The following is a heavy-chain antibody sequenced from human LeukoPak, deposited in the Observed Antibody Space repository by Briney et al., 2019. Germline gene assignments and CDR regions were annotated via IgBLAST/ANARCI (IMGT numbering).Heavy chain of an antibody. V-gene: IGHV3-23*01. D-gene: IGHD1-14*01. Sequence: GGSLRLSCAASGVTFSFSSYAMSWVRQAPGKGLEWVSAISGSGGGTYYADSVKGRFTISRGNSKNSLYLQMNSLRAEDTAVYYCARDQEPDTHWGQGTLVTVSS. CDR2: ISGSGGGT. CDR1: GVTFSFSSYA. CDR3: ARDQEPDTH. J-gene: IGHJ4*02.